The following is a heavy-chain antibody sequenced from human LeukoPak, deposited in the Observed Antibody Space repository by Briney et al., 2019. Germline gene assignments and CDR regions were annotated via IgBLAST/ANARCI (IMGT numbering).Heavy chain of an antibody. V-gene: IGHV3-23*01. Sequence: GGSLRLPCAASGFTFSSYAMSWVRQAPGKGLEWVSAISGSGGSTYYADSVKGRFTISRDNSKNTLYLQMNSLRAEDTAVYYCAKDMRRGGPDIAVAGADYWGQGTLVTVSS. D-gene: IGHD6-19*01. CDR3: AKDMRRGGPDIAVAGADY. J-gene: IGHJ4*02. CDR2: ISGSGGST. CDR1: GFTFSSYA.